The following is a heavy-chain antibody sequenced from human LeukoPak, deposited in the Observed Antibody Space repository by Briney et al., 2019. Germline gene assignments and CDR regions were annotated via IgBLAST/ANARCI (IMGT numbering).Heavy chain of an antibody. CDR2: IYYSGST. Sequence: TSETLSLTCTVSGGSISSYYWSWIRQPPGKGLEWIGSIYYSGSTYYNPSLKSRVTISVDTSKNQFSLKLSSVTAADTAVYYCARVVRTRRGYFDYWGQGTLVTVSS. V-gene: IGHV4-59*12. J-gene: IGHJ4*02. D-gene: IGHD3-10*01. CDR1: GGSISSYY. CDR3: ARVVRTRRGYFDY.